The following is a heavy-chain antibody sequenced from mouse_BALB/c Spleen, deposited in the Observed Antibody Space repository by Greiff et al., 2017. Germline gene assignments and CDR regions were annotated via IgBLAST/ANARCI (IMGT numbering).Heavy chain of an antibody. CDR2: ISSGGSYT. CDR3: TRDRGPGDYGSSYWYFDV. Sequence: EVQLVESGGGLVKPGGSLKLSCAASGFTFSSYTMSWVRQTPEKRLEWVATISSGGSYTYYPDSVKGRFTISRDNAKNTLYLQMSSLKSEDTAMYYCTRDRGPGDYGSSYWYFDVWGAGTTVTVSS. J-gene: IGHJ1*01. D-gene: IGHD1-1*01. V-gene: IGHV5-6-4*01. CDR1: GFTFSSYT.